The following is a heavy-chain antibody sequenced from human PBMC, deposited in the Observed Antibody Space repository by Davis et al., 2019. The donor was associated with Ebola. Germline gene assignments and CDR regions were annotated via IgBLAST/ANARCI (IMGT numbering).Heavy chain of an antibody. D-gene: IGHD2-8*01. V-gene: IGHV3-48*04. Sequence: PGGSLRLSCAASGFPFSSYSMNWVRQAPGKGLEWISYISGDSSSTYYADSVKGRFTISRDNTKNSLHLQMNSLRADDTAVYYCARVPPQRCTDGICDPYFQYWGQGTQVTVSS. CDR3: ARVPPQRCTDGICDPYFQY. CDR1: GFPFSSYS. CDR2: ISGDSSST. J-gene: IGHJ4*02.